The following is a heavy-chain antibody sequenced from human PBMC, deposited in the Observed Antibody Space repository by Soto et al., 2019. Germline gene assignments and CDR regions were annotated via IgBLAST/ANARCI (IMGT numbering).Heavy chain of an antibody. V-gene: IGHV3-53*01. J-gene: IGHJ6*02. CDR1: GFTVSSNY. D-gene: IGHD2-2*01. Sequence: SLRLSGADSGFTVSSNYMSWVRQAPGKGLGLVSVIYSGGSTYYADSVNGRFTISRDNSKNTLYLQMNSLRAEDTAVYYCAISAGTSSYRYYGMDVLGQGNTGPGPS. CDR3: AISAGTSSYRYYGMDV. CDR2: IYSGGST.